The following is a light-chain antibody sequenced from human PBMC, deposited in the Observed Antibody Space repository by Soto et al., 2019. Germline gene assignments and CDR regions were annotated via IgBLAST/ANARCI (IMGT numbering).Light chain of an antibody. J-gene: IGKJ5*01. CDR2: DAS. Sequence: ELVVTQSPVTLSVSPGEGAALSCRASESVGRHLAWYHKKPGQAPKLLIFDASTRATGVPARFSGSGSGTEFTLTVSSLQPEDIAVYFCQQYNNWPPNFGQGTRVDIK. CDR3: QQYNNWPPN. V-gene: IGKV3-15*01. CDR1: ESVGRH.